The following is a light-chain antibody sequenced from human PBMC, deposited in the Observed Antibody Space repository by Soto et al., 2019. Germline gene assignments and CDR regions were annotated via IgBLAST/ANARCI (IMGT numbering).Light chain of an antibody. Sequence: DIEMTQSPATLSVSPGERATLSCRASQSVSSNLAWYQQKPGQAPRLLIYGASTRATGIPARFSGSGSGTEFTLTISSLQSEDFAVYYCQQYNNWPLYTFGQGTKVDIK. CDR2: GAS. V-gene: IGKV3-15*01. CDR3: QQYNNWPLYT. CDR1: QSVSSN. J-gene: IGKJ2*01.